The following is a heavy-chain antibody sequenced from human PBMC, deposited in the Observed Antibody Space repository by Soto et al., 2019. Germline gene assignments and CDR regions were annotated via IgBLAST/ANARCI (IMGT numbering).Heavy chain of an antibody. CDR2: IATYNSNR. CDR1: GDTFTNFG. D-gene: IGHD3-10*02. J-gene: IGHJ5*02. Sequence: HLVQSGPEAKKPGASVTISCKTTGDTFTNFGLSWGGQAPGQGLEGMGWIATYNSNRNYAQKFQGRLTLSTDTSTSTAYMELKSLQHDDTAVYYCARVVRGVVNWFDPWGQGTLVTVSS. V-gene: IGHV1-18*01. CDR3: ARVVRGVVNWFDP.